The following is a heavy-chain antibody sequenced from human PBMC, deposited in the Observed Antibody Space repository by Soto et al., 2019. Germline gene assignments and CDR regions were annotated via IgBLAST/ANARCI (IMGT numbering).Heavy chain of an antibody. J-gene: IGHJ6*03. CDR1: GFSFSSYA. Sequence: PGGSVRLSCAASGFSFSSYAMSWVRQAPGKGLEWVSAISGSGGSTYYADSVKGRFTISRDNSKNTLYLQMNSLRAEDTAVYYCAKGGCSGGSCTYYSYYYMDVWGKGTTVTVSS. CDR2: ISGSGGST. CDR3: AKGGCSGGSCTYYSYYYMDV. D-gene: IGHD2-15*01. V-gene: IGHV3-23*01.